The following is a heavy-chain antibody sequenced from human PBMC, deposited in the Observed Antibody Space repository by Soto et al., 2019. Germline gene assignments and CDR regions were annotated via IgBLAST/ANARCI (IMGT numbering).Heavy chain of an antibody. CDR2: ISWDGGST. J-gene: IGHJ6*02. Sequence: GGSLRLSCAASAFTFDDYTMHWVRQAPGKGLEWVSLISWDGGSTYYADSVKGRFTISRDNSKNSLYLQMNSLRTEDTALYYCAKDIGLVAAAGYYYYGMDVWGQGTTVTVSS. V-gene: IGHV3-43*01. CDR3: AKDIGLVAAAGYYYYGMDV. D-gene: IGHD6-13*01. CDR1: AFTFDDYT.